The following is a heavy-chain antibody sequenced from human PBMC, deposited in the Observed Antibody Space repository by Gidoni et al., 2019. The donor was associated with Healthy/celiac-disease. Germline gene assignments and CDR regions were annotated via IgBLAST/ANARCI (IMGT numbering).Heavy chain of an antibody. CDR3: AKDRLWFGGSGQVQKYFQH. Sequence: EVQLLESGGGLVQPGGSLRLSCAASGFTFSSYAMSWVRQAPGKGLEWVSAISGSGGSTYYADSVKGRFTISRDNSKNTLYLQMNSLRAEDTAVYYCAKDRLWFGGSGQVQKYFQHWGQGTLVTVSS. CDR1: GFTFSSYA. J-gene: IGHJ1*01. D-gene: IGHD3-10*01. CDR2: ISGSGGST. V-gene: IGHV3-23*01.